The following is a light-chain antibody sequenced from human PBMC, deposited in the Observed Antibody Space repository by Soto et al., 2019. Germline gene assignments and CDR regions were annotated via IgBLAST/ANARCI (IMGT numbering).Light chain of an antibody. CDR1: QSVSSN. V-gene: IGKV3-11*01. J-gene: IGKJ3*01. CDR3: QQRSKCPDFT. CDR2: DAS. Sequence: EIVFTQSPATLSLSPGERATLSCRASQSVSSNLAWYQQKPGQAPRLLMYDASNRATGIPVRFSGSGSGTDFTVPIISIVPQDVAVNYYQQRSKCPDFTFGAGTSVDI.